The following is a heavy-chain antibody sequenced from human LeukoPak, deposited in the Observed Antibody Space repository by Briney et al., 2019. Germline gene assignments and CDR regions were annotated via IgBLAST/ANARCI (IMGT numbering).Heavy chain of an antibody. J-gene: IGHJ4*02. CDR1: GFTFSDYY. D-gene: IGHD1-26*01. CDR2: ISSSSSTI. CDR3: ARVGYSGSPGDY. Sequence: GGSLRLSCAASGFTFSDYYMSWIRQAPGKGLEWVSYISSSSSTIYYADSVKGRFTVSRDNAKNSLYLQLNSLRGEDTAVYYCARVGYSGSPGDYWGQGTLVTVSS. V-gene: IGHV3-11*04.